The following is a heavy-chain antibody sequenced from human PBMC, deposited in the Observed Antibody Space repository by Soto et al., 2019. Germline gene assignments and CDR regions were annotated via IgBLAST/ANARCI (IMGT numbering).Heavy chain of an antibody. CDR3: AAGVFGVVILDY. J-gene: IGHJ4*02. CDR1: GFTFSSYA. D-gene: IGHD3-3*01. Sequence: EVQLLESGGGLVQPGGSLRLSCAASGFTFSSYAMSWVRQAPGKGLEWVSAISGSGGSTYYADSVKGRFTISRDNSKNTLYLQMNSLRAEDTGVYYCAAGVFGVVILDYWGQGTLVTVSS. V-gene: IGHV3-23*01. CDR2: ISGSGGST.